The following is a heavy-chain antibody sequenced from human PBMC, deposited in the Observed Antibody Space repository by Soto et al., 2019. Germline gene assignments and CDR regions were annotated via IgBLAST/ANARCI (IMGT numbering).Heavy chain of an antibody. Sequence: GASVKVSCKASGYTFTSHTMHWVRQAPGQRLEWMGWINAGNGNTKYSQKFQGRVTITRDISASIAYLELTSLTSEDTAVYYCARSSGGNFGIIIEGTNWFGRWGQGTLVTVSS. V-gene: IGHV1-3*01. CDR1: GYTFTSHT. D-gene: IGHD3-3*01. J-gene: IGHJ5*02. CDR3: ARSSGGNFGIIIEGTNWFGR. CDR2: INAGNGNT.